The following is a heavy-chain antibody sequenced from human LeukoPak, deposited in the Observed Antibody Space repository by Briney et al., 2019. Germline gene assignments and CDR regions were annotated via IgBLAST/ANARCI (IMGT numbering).Heavy chain of an antibody. CDR1: GFTFSNYA. CDR3: ARSRAAGIPYFDY. CDR2: IYSDGRT. V-gene: IGHV3-66*01. D-gene: IGHD6-13*01. J-gene: IGHJ4*02. Sequence: GGSLRLSCAASGFTFSNYAMNWVRQAPGKGLEWVSVIYSDGRTYYADSVKGRFTISRDNSKNTLYLQMNSLRAEDTAVYYCARSRAAGIPYFDYWGQGTLVTVSS.